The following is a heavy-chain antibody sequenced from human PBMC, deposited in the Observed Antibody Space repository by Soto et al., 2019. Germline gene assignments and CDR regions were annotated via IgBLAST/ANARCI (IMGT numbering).Heavy chain of an antibody. V-gene: IGHV5-51*01. D-gene: IGHD6-19*01. Sequence: VSLKISCKGSGYSFTTYWIAWVRQMPGKGLECMGIIYPGDSDTRYSPSFQGQVTISADKSINTAYLQWSSLKASDSAIYYCARPFDTSGWYDHWGQGTLVTVSS. J-gene: IGHJ5*02. CDR2: IYPGDSDT. CDR1: GYSFTTYW. CDR3: ARPFDTSGWYDH.